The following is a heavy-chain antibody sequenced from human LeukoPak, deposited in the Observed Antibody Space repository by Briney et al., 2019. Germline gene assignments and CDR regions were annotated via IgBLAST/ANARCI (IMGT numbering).Heavy chain of an antibody. CDR3: TTDPHSGYCSGVSCYPYDY. Sequence: GGSLRLSCAASGFSSNDAWMSWVRQAPGKGLEWVGRIKSDTDGETTDYAAPVKGRFTISRDDSRNTLYLQMTTLKTEDTALYYCTTDPHSGYCSGVSCYPYDYWGQGTLVTVSS. CDR1: GFSSNDAW. CDR2: IKSDTDGETT. J-gene: IGHJ4*02. V-gene: IGHV3-15*01. D-gene: IGHD2-15*01.